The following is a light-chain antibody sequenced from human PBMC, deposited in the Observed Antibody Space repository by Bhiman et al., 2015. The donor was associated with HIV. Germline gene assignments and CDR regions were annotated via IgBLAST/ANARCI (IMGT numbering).Light chain of an antibody. CDR1: SSDVGGYNY. CDR2: DVS. Sequence: QSALTQPRSVSGSPGQSVTISCTGTSSDVGGYNYVSWYQQYPGKAPKLMIYDVSNRPSGVPDRFSGSKSGNTASLTVSGLQAEDEADYYCSSYAGSNNLRVFGGGTKLTVL. J-gene: IGLJ2*01. V-gene: IGLV2-11*01. CDR3: SSYAGSNNLRV.